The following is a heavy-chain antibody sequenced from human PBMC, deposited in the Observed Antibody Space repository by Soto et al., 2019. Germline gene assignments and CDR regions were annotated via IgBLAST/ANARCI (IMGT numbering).Heavy chain of an antibody. CDR2: ISYDGSNK. D-gene: IGHD5-12*01. Sequence: QVQLVESGGGVVQPGRSLRLSCAASGFTFSSYGMHWVRQAPGKGLEWVAVISYDGSNKYYADSVKGRFTISRDNSKNTLYLKMNSLRAEDTAVYYCAIPGLRRYYFDYWGQGTLVTVSS. CDR3: AIPGLRRYYFDY. CDR1: GFTFSSYG. J-gene: IGHJ4*02. V-gene: IGHV3-30*03.